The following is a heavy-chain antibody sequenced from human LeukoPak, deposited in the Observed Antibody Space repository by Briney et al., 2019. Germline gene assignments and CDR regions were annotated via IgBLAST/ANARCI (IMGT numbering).Heavy chain of an antibody. J-gene: IGHJ4*02. D-gene: IGHD6-19*01. V-gene: IGHV3-23*01. CDR2: ISDSGGNT. Sequence: GGSLRLSCAASGFTFSSYAMSWVRQAPGKGLEWVSGISDSGGNTYYAASVKGRFTISRDNSKTTLYLQMNSLRGEDTAVYYCAKYLPGGAVSGAFDYWGQGTLVTVSS. CDR3: AKYLPGGAVSGAFDY. CDR1: GFTFSSYA.